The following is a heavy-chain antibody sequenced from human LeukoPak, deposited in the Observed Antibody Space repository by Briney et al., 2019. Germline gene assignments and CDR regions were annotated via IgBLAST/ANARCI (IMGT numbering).Heavy chain of an antibody. CDR2: IYTGGNT. CDR1: GFIVSSNY. D-gene: IGHD6-19*01. CDR3: ASPSSGQSFDI. J-gene: IGHJ3*02. Sequence: GGSLRLSCAASGFIVSSNYMNWVRQAPGKGLEWVSVIYTGGNTYYADSVKGRFTISRDNSKNTLYLQMHSLRAEDTAVYYCASPSSGQSFDIWGEGTMVTVSS. V-gene: IGHV3-53*01.